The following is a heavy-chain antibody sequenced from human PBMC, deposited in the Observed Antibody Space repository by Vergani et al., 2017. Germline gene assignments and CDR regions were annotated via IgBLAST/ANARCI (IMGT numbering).Heavy chain of an antibody. CDR3: AILSSIIQLWPNAFDG. J-gene: IGHJ3*01. D-gene: IGHD3-16*02. V-gene: IGHV3-23*01. CDR1: GFTSSNFA. Sequence: EVQVLESGGDVVQPGGSLRLSCAATGFTSSNFAMAWVRQAPGKGLEWVSEISGNGGSTFYAASVKGRFTISRDNSNNMLYLQMNNLRAEDTAVYYCAILSSIIQLWPNAFDGWGPGTVVTVSS. CDR2: ISGNGGST.